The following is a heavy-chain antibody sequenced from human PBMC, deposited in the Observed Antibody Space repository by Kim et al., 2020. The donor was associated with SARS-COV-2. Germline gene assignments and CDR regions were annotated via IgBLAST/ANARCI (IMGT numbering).Heavy chain of an antibody. J-gene: IGHJ4*02. Sequence: YSQKFQGRVTITRDTSASTAYMELSSLRSEDTAVYYCARDDFWSGYSLDYWGQGTLVTVSS. CDR3: ARDDFWSGYSLDY. D-gene: IGHD3-3*01. V-gene: IGHV1-3*01.